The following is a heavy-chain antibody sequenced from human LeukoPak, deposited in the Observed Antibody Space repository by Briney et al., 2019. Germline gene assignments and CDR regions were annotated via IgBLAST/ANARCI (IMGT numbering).Heavy chain of an antibody. CDR1: GAATRSYH. Sequence: PLETLSLTRTLSGAATRSYHCSWIRQPPGTGLEWIGYIYSSGDTNYNPSLKGRVPISIDTSKNQFFLKLRSVTAADTAVYYCARLGPGEFDYWGQGTLVTVSS. D-gene: IGHD3-16*01. CDR2: IYSSGDT. V-gene: IGHV4-59*08. J-gene: IGHJ4*02. CDR3: ARLGPGEFDY.